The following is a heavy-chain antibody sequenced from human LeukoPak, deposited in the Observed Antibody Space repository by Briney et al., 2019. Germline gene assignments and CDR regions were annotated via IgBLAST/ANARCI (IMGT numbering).Heavy chain of an antibody. CDR2: INHSGGT. CDR3: ARLLPLQGGDV. J-gene: IGHJ6*02. CDR1: GTSFTGYY. Sequence: SETLSLTCAVYGTSFTGYYWSWFRQPPGKGLEWIGEINHSGGTNYNPSLKSRVTISLDTSNNQFSLKLSSVTAADTAVYYCARLLPLQGGDVWGQGTTVTVSS. V-gene: IGHV4-34*01. D-gene: IGHD2-15*01.